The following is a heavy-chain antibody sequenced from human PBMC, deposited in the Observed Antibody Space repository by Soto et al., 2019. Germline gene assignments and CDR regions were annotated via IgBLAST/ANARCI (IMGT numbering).Heavy chain of an antibody. CDR2: ISPAGTNQ. CDR3: ARENSRISPRLFQH. D-gene: IGHD6-6*01. CDR1: GFIFSDYA. Sequence: GGSLRLSCVASGFIFSDYAMHWARQAPGKGLEWVALISPAGTNQYYADSAKGRFTISRDNSKNTLYLQMNSLRPEDTGLYYCARENSRISPRLFQHWGHGTLVTVSS. J-gene: IGHJ1*01. V-gene: IGHV3-30-3*01.